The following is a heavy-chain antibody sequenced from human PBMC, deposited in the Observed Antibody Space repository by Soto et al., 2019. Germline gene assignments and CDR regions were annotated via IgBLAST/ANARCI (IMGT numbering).Heavy chain of an antibody. D-gene: IGHD4-17*01. CDR1: GGTFSSYT. V-gene: IGHV1-69*08. CDR3: AREHDYGEYVRGDRFDY. CDR2: IIPILGIA. J-gene: IGHJ4*02. Sequence: QVQLVQSGAEVKKPGSSVKVSCKASGGTFSSYTISWVRQAPGQGLEWMGRIIPILGIANYAKKFQGRVKITADKYTSTAYMELSSLRSEDTAVYYCAREHDYGEYVRGDRFDYWGQGTLVTVSS.